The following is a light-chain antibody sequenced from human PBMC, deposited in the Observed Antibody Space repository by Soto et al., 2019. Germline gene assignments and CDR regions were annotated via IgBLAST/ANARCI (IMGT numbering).Light chain of an antibody. CDR3: QKSSTARA. CDR1: QGISSW. J-gene: IGKJ1*01. Sequence: IHMTQSPPTLAASVGGRVTITSRASQGISSWLAWYQQKPGKAPKLLIYTASSLQSGVPSRFSGSRSGKDFTLTVSSMKTEDFENYYCQKSSTARAVGQGTKVEIK. V-gene: IGKV1-12*01. CDR2: TAS.